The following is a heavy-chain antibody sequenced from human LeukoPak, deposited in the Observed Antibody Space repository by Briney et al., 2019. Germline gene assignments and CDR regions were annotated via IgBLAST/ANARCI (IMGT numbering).Heavy chain of an antibody. CDR2: IYHSGST. V-gene: IGHV4-38-2*02. Sequence: KPSETLSLTCAVSGYSISSGYYWGWIRQPPGKGLEWIGSIYHSGSTYYNPSLKSRVTISVGTSKNQFSLKLSSVTAADTAVYYCARDPYYYGSGSEFDYWGQGTLVTVSS. CDR3: ARDPYYYGSGSEFDY. D-gene: IGHD3-10*01. J-gene: IGHJ4*02. CDR1: GYSISSGYY.